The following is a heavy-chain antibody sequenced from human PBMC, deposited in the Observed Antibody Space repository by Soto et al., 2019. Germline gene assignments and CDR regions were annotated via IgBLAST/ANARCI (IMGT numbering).Heavy chain of an antibody. J-gene: IGHJ4*02. CDR3: ARGIGNYYFDY. D-gene: IGHD4-4*01. Sequence: SXTLSLTFTVSGGSISSYYWSWIRQPPVKGLEWIGYIYYSGSTNYNPSLKSRVTISVDTSKNQFSLKLSSVTAADTAVYYCARGIGNYYFDYWGQGTLVTVSS. V-gene: IGHV4-59*01. CDR1: GGSISSYY. CDR2: IYYSGST.